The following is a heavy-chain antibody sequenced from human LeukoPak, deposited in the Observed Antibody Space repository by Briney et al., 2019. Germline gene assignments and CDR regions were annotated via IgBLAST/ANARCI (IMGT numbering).Heavy chain of an antibody. CDR3: ARDARVGDPLDY. V-gene: IGHV3-74*01. D-gene: IGHD4-17*01. CDR2: IRTDGDT. J-gene: IGHJ4*02. CDR1: GFTSSNYW. Sequence: GGSLRLSCAASGFTSSNYWMHWVRQAPDKGLMWVSRIRTDGDTSYADSVRGRFTISRDNSKNTLYLQMNSLRVEDTAVYYCARDARVGDPLDYWGQGTLVTVSS.